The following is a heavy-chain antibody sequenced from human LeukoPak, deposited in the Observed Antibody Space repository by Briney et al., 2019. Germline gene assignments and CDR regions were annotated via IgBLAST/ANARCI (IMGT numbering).Heavy chain of an antibody. J-gene: IGHJ3*02. D-gene: IGHD3-22*01. CDR2: IYYSGST. CDR1: GDSIRSSY. CDR3: ARASSLYYYDTTGSPWAFDI. Sequence: SETLSLTCTASGDSIRSSYWNWIRQPPGKGLEWIGYIYYSGSTKYNPSLKSRVTISVDTSKSQFSLKLSSVTAADTAVYYCARASSLYYYDTTGSPWAFDIWGQGTMVTVSS. V-gene: IGHV4-59*01.